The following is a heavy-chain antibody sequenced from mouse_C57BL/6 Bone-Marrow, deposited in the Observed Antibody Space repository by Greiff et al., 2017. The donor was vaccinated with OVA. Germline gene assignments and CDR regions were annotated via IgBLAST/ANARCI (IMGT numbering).Heavy chain of an antibody. D-gene: IGHD4-1*01. Sequence: DVQLQESGPELVKPGASVKIPCKASGYTFTDYNMDWVKQSHGKSLEWIGDINPNNGGTIYNQKFKGKATLTVDKSSSTAYMELRSLTSEDTAVYYCAKLTGPYWHFDVWGTGTTVTVSS. CDR2: INPNNGGT. J-gene: IGHJ1*03. CDR1: GYTFTDYN. V-gene: IGHV1-18*01. CDR3: AKLTGPYWHFDV.